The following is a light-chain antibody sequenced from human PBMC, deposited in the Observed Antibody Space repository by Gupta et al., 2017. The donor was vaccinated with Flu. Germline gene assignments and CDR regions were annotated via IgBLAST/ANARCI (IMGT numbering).Light chain of an antibody. CDR2: AAT. CDR3: QQSQRTPGT. J-gene: IGKJ1*01. Sequence: DIQMTQSPSSLSASVGDRVTITCRASQSIRAYLNWYQQKPGRAPTLLIYAATNLQSGVPSRFSGSGSGTDFSLKISRLEPEDVATYYCQQSQRTPGTFGQGTKLEIK. CDR1: QSIRAY. V-gene: IGKV1-39*01.